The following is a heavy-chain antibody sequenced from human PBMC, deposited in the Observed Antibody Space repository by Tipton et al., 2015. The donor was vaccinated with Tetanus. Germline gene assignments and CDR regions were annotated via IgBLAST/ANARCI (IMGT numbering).Heavy chain of an antibody. V-gene: IGHV3-43*01. D-gene: IGHD6-19*01. CDR2: ISWDGGST. J-gene: IGHJ4*02. CDR3: AKDIAPSGQQWLVIDY. Sequence: SLRLSCAASGFTFDDYTTHWVRQAPGKGLEWVSLISWDGGSTYYADSVKGRFTISRDNSKNSLYLQMNSLRTEDTALYYCAKDIAPSGQQWLVIDYWGQGTLVTVSS. CDR1: GFTFDDYT.